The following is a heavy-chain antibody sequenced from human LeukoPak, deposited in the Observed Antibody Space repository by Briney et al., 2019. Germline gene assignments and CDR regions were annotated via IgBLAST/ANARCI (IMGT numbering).Heavy chain of an antibody. CDR3: ARQGYSAYEILDY. J-gene: IGHJ4*02. Sequence: SETLSLTCTVSGGSISSYXWXXVRQPPGXXXXXIGYIYYSGSTNYSXXLKSRXXXSXDTSKNQFSLKLSSVTAAATAVYYCARQGYSAYEILDYWGQGTLVTVSS. D-gene: IGHD5-12*01. V-gene: IGHV4-59*08. CDR1: GGSISSYX. CDR2: IYYSGST.